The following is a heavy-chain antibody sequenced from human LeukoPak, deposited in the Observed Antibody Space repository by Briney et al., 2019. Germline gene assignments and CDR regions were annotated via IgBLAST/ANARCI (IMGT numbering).Heavy chain of an antibody. V-gene: IGHV4-4*02. J-gene: IGHJ4*02. CDR2: FSNSGTT. Sequence: SETLSLTCDVSGGSIDINNYWSWVRQAPGKGLEWIGEFSNSGTTNYNPSLRSRVAMSLDRDNNQFSLSLRSATAADTAVYYCTRESGPFCPFAFWGQGVLVTVSS. CDR1: GGSIDINNY. D-gene: IGHD1-26*01. CDR3: TRESGPFCPFAF.